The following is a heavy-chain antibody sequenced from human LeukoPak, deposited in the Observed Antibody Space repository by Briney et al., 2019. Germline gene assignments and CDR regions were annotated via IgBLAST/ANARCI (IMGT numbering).Heavy chain of an antibody. V-gene: IGHV4-59*08. Sequence: PSETLSLTCTVSGGSISSYYWSWIRQPPGKGLEWIGYIYYSGSTNYNPSLKSRVTISVDMSKNQFSLRLSSVTAADAAIYYCARHYSSGWDFDYWGQGTLVTVSS. CDR1: GGSISSYY. D-gene: IGHD6-19*01. CDR3: ARHYSSGWDFDY. CDR2: IYYSGST. J-gene: IGHJ4*02.